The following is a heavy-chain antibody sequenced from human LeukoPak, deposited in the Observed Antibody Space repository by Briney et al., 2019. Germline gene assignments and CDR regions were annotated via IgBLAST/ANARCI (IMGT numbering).Heavy chain of an antibody. Sequence: GGSLRLSCAASGLSVSGNYISWVRQAPGKGLEWVSISYVDGRTFHADSVKGRFTMSRDISTNTLYLQMNSLRAEDTAVYFCARDRRRLRGINGDGDAFDIWGQGTMVTVSS. V-gene: IGHV3-53*01. CDR3: ARDRRRLRGINGDGDAFDI. CDR1: GLSVSGNY. D-gene: IGHD7-27*01. J-gene: IGHJ3*02. CDR2: SYVDGRT.